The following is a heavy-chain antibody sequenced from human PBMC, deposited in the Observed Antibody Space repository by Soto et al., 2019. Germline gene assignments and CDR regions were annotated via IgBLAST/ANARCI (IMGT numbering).Heavy chain of an antibody. CDR3: AKGSSIDL. Sequence: QVQLVESGGGVVQPGRSLSLSCAASGFTFSSYGMHWVRQAPGKGLEWVAVISYDGSNKYYADSVKGRFTISRDNSKNTGYLQMNSLRAEDTAVYYCAKGSSIDLWGRGTLVTVSS. CDR1: GFTFSSYG. J-gene: IGHJ2*01. CDR2: ISYDGSNK. D-gene: IGHD2-15*01. V-gene: IGHV3-30*18.